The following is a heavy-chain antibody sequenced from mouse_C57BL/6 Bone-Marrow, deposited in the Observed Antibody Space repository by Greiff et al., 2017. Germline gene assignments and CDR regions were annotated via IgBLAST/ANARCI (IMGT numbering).Heavy chain of an antibody. Sequence: QVQLQQPGAELVKPGASVKLSCKASGYTFTSYWMHWVKQRPGQGLEWIGMIHPNSGSTNYNEKFKSKATLTVDKSSSTAYMQLSSLTSEDSAVYYCARSGYFAWLAYWGQGTLVTVSA. V-gene: IGHV1-64*01. CDR3: ARSGYFAWLAY. CDR1: GYTFTSYW. D-gene: IGHD1-3*01. J-gene: IGHJ3*01. CDR2: IHPNSGST.